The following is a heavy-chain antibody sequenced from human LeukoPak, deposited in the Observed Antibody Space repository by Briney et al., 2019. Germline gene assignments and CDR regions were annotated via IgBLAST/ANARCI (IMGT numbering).Heavy chain of an antibody. CDR1: GGSIRGYY. Sequence: TSETLSLTCTVSGGSIRGYYWSWIRQPPGKGLEWIGYIYYTGSTNYNPSLESRVTISVDTSKNQFSLKLSSVTAADTAVYYCARMSVTSLALYFDYWGQGTLVTVSS. J-gene: IGHJ4*02. V-gene: IGHV4-59*01. D-gene: IGHD4-11*01. CDR2: IYYTGST. CDR3: ARMSVTSLALYFDY.